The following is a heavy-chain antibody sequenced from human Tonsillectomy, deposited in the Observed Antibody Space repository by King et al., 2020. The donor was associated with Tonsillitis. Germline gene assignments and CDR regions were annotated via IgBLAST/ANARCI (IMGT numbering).Heavy chain of an antibody. D-gene: IGHD3-16*01. V-gene: IGHV3-30*18. Sequence: VQLVESGGGVVQPGTSLRLSCAASGFTFGNYGMHWVRQAPGKGLEWVALIAYDASYENYADSVKGRFTISRDNSKNTLYLKMNSLRVEDIAVYYCAKDGIGLSGWYFDLWGRGTLVTVSS. CDR2: IAYDASYE. CDR1: GFTFGNYG. J-gene: IGHJ2*01. CDR3: AKDGIGLSGWYFDL.